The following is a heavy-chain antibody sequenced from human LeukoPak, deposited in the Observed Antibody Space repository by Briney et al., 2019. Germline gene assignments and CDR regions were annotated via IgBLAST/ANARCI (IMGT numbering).Heavy chain of an antibody. CDR3: VRDPSGSGFAFDS. V-gene: IGHV3-33*01. CDR2: IWFDGSNK. CDR1: GFIFSNDA. Sequence: GGSLRLSCAASGFIFSNDAMHWVRQAPGKGLEWVAFIWFDGSNKHYADSVKGRFTSSRDNSEDTLYLQMNSLGAEDTAVYYCVRDPSGSGFAFDSWGQGALVTVSS. D-gene: IGHD1-1*01. J-gene: IGHJ4*02.